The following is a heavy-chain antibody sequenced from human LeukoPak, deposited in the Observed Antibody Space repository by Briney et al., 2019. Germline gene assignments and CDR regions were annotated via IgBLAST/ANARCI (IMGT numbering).Heavy chain of an antibody. CDR2: IIPILGIA. Sequence: SVKVSCKASGGSFSSYSINWVRQAPGQGLEWMGRIIPILGIASYAQKFQGRVTITADKSTSTAYMELSSLRSEDTAVYYCARAEYSGSYYGYWGQGTLVTVSS. V-gene: IGHV1-69*04. J-gene: IGHJ4*02. D-gene: IGHD1-26*01. CDR3: ARAEYSGSYYGY. CDR1: GGSFSSYS.